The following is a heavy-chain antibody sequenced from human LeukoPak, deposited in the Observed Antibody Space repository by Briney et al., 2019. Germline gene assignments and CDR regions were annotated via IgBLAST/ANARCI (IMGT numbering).Heavy chain of an antibody. J-gene: IGHJ4*02. CDR1: GGSISSSSYY. V-gene: IGHV4-61*01. CDR3: ARVVGDYVSRFVDY. Sequence: PSETLSLTCTVSGGSISSSSYYWSWIRQPPGKGLEWIGYIYYSGSTNYNPSLKSRVTISVDTSKNQFSLKLSSVTAADTAVYYCARVVGDYVSRFVDYWGQGTLVTVSS. D-gene: IGHD4-17*01. CDR2: IYYSGST.